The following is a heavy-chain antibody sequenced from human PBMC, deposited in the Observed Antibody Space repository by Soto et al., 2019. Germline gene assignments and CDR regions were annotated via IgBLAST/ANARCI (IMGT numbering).Heavy chain of an antibody. CDR1: GGSINNAGYY. CDR3: ARADWSGWIDY. J-gene: IGHJ4*01. Sequence: SATLSLTCTASGGSINNAGYYWTWIRQHPRKGLEWIGYIYYSGNTFYNPSLKSRVSISVDTSKNQFSLNLTSVTAADTAVFYCARADWSGWIDYWGHGTLVTVSS. V-gene: IGHV4-31*03. CDR2: IYYSGNT. D-gene: IGHD6-19*01.